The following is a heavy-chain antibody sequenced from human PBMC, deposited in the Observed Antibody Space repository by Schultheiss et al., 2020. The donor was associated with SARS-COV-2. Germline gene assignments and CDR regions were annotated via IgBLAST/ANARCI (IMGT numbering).Heavy chain of an antibody. CDR1: GDSISSSNW. J-gene: IGHJ5*02. D-gene: IGHD3-10*01. CDR2: INHSGST. Sequence: SETLSLTCTVSGDSISSSNWWCWVRQPPGKGLEWIGEINHSGSTNYNPSLKSRVTISVDTSKNQFSLQLSSVTAADTAVYYCARGRSTIVRGVLFDPWGQGTLVTVSS. CDR3: ARGRSTIVRGVLFDP. V-gene: IGHV4-4*02.